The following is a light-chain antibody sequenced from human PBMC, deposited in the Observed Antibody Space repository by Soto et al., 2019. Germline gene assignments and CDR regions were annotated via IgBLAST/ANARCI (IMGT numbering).Light chain of an antibody. V-gene: IGLV4-69*01. J-gene: IGLJ3*02. CDR1: SGHSNYA. CDR3: QTWATGLWV. Sequence: QPVLTQSPSASASLGASVKLTCTLNSGHSNYAIAWHQQQPEKGPRYLMKLNSDGSYTRGDGIPDRFSGSSSGAERYLTISSLQSEDEADYYCQTWATGLWVFGGGTQLTVL. CDR2: LNSDGSY.